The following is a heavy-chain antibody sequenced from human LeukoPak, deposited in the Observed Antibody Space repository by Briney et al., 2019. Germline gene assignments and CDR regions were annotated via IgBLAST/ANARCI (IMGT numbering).Heavy chain of an antibody. J-gene: IGHJ4*02. CDR2: IHYSGTT. V-gene: IGHV4-59*01. CDR3: ARALFYGDPAGDY. Sequence: PSETLSLTCTVSGGSINNYYWSWIRQPPGKGLEWIGYIHYSGTTNYNPSLKSRVTISLDTSKNQFSLKLSSVTAADTAVYYCARALFYGDPAGDYWGQETLVTVSS. CDR1: GGSINNYY. D-gene: IGHD4-17*01.